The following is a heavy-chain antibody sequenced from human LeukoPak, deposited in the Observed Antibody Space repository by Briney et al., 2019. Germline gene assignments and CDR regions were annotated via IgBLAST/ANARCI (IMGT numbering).Heavy chain of an antibody. J-gene: IGHJ3*02. CDR2: IRYDGSNK. CDR3: ARDGSITMIVVVADAFDI. CDR1: GFTFGDHA. V-gene: IGHV3-30*02. Sequence: GGSLRLSCTASGFTFGDHAMSWVRQAPGKGLEWVAFIRYDGSNKYYADSVKGRLTISRDNSKNTLYLQMNSLRAEDTAVYYCARDGSITMIVVVADAFDIWGQGTMVTVSS. D-gene: IGHD3-22*01.